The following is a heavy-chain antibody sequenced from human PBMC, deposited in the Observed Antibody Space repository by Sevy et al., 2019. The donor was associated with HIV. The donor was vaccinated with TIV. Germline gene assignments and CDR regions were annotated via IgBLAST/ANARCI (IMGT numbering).Heavy chain of an antibody. D-gene: IGHD3-10*01. CDR1: GFTFSSYG. Sequence: GGSLRLSCAASGFTFSSYGMHWVRQAPGKGLEWVAVIWYDGSNKYYADSVKGRFTISRDNSKNTLYLQMNSLRAEDKAVYYCARDLTPWFGELLNYYYYMDVWGKGTTVTVSS. CDR3: ARDLTPWFGELLNYYYYMDV. CDR2: IWYDGSNK. V-gene: IGHV3-33*01. J-gene: IGHJ6*03.